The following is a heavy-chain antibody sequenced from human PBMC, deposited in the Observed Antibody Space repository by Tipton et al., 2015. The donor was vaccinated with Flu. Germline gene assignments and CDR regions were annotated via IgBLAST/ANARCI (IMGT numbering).Heavy chain of an antibody. CDR3: ARDPSLGMPDYFDY. CDR2: IYHSGST. J-gene: IGHJ4*02. D-gene: IGHD2-2*01. CDR1: GGSISSSNW. Sequence: TLSLTCAVSGGSISSSNWWSWVRQPPGKGLEWIGEIYHSGSTNYNPSLKSRVTISVDKSKNQFSLQLRSVTAADTAVYYCARDPSLGMPDYFDYWGQGTLVTASS. V-gene: IGHV4-4*02.